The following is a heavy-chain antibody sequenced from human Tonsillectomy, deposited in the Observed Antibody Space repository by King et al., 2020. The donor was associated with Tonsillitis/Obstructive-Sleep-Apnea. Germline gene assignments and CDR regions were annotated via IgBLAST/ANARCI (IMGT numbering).Heavy chain of an antibody. Sequence: QLVQSGAEVKKPGSSVKVSCKASGGTFSSYAISWVRQAPGQGLEWMGGIIPILGIANYAQKFQGRVTITADKSTSTAYMELSSLRSEDTAVYYCARELEVVGATEGYGMDVWGQGTTVTVSS. J-gene: IGHJ6*02. D-gene: IGHD1-26*01. CDR3: ARELEVVGATEGYGMDV. CDR2: IIPILGIA. CDR1: GGTFSSYA. V-gene: IGHV1-69*10.